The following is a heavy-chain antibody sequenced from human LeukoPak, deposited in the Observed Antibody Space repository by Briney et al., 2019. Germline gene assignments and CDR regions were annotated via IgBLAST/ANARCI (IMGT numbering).Heavy chain of an antibody. CDR2: IYTSGST. CDR3: ARGGEYCSSTSCYGRFDY. V-gene: IGHV4-61*02. D-gene: IGHD2-2*01. Sequence: SQTLSLTCTVSGGSISSGSYYWSWIRQPAGKGLEWIGRIYTSGSTNYNPSLKSRVTISVDTSKNQFSLKLSSVTAADTAVYHCARGGEYCSSTSCYGRFDYWGQGTLVTVSS. J-gene: IGHJ4*02. CDR1: GGSISSGSYY.